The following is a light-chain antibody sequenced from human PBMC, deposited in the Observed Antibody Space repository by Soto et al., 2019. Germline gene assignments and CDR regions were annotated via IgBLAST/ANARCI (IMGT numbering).Light chain of an antibody. CDR2: EVT. J-gene: IGLJ1*01. V-gene: IGLV2-14*01. CDR1: SSDIGGSKY. Sequence: QSVLAQPASLSGSPGQSITISCAGTSSDIGGSKYVSWYQQHPGKAPKLIIYEVTYRPSGVSARFSGSKSGNTASLTVSGLQAEDEADYYCSSYTSSGTLVFGTGTKVTVL. CDR3: SSYTSSGTLV.